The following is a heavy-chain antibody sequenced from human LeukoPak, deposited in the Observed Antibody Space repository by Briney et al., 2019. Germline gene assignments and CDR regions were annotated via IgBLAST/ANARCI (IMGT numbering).Heavy chain of an antibody. CDR2: IRNKANGYTT. J-gene: IGHJ6*02. CDR1: GFRFSDHH. CDR3: AKDYPDYPGSGTSLYGMDV. D-gene: IGHD3-10*01. V-gene: IGHV3-72*01. Sequence: GGSLRLSCAASGFRFSDHHMEWVRQAPGKGLEWVGRIRNKANGYTTEYAASVNGRFTISRDDSKSSLFLQMNGLITEDTAVYYCAKDYPDYPGSGTSLYGMDVWGQGTTVTVSS.